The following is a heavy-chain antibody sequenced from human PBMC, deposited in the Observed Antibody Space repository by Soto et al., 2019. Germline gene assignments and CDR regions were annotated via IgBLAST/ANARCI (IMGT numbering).Heavy chain of an antibody. CDR1: GLAFSSYA. Sequence: GGSLRLSCAASGLAFSSYAMSWVRQAPGKGLEWVSAISGSGGSTYYADSLKGRFTISRDNSKNTLYLQMNSLRAEDTAVYYCAKGSPPGDYYDSSGYYSYFDYWGQGTLVTVSS. CDR2: ISGSGGST. J-gene: IGHJ4*02. V-gene: IGHV3-23*01. CDR3: AKGSPPGDYYDSSGYYSYFDY. D-gene: IGHD3-22*01.